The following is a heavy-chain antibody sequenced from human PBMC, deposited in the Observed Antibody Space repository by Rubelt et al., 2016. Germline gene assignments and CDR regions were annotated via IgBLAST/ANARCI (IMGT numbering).Heavy chain of an antibody. Sequence: VQLVESGGGVVQPGRSLRLSCAASGFTSSSYSMNWVRQAPGKGLEWVPSISSSSSSYFYFAGFVTGSFTISRNNAQNSLYLPMNCLRAEVTAVYYCARGVICSTSCLDYWGQGTRVTVSS. CDR3: ARGVICSTSCLDY. CDR1: GFTSSSYS. D-gene: IGHD2-2*01. V-gene: IGHV3-21*03. CDR2: ISSSSSSYF. J-gene: IGHJ4*02.